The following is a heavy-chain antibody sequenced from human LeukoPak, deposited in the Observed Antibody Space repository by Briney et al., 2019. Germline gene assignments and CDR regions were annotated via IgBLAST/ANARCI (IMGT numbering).Heavy chain of an antibody. CDR1: GFTFSSYA. Sequence: PGGSLRLSCAASGFTFSSYAMSWVRQAPGKGLEWVSAISGSGGSTYYADSVKGRFTISRDNAKNSLYLQMNSLRAEDTALYHCARKWELLYDYWGQGTLVTVSS. D-gene: IGHD1-26*01. CDR2: ISGSGGST. J-gene: IGHJ4*02. V-gene: IGHV3-23*01. CDR3: ARKWELLYDY.